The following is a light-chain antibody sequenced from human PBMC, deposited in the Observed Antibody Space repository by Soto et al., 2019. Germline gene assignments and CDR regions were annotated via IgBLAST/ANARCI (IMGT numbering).Light chain of an antibody. CDR2: GAS. Sequence: EIVLTPSPGTLSLSPGERATLSCRARQSVSSSYLAWYQQKPGQSPRLLIYGASSRATGIPDRFSGSGSGTDFTLTISRLEPEDFAVYYCQQYGSSPQTFGQGTKVDIK. CDR3: QQYGSSPQT. CDR1: QSVSSSY. J-gene: IGKJ1*01. V-gene: IGKV3-20*01.